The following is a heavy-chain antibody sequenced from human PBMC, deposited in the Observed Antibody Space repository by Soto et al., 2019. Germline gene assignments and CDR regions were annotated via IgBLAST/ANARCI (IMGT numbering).Heavy chain of an antibody. D-gene: IGHD4-17*01. CDR3: TIQISTVTYYFDY. CDR2: IKSKTDGGTT. V-gene: IGHV3-15*07. CDR1: GFTFSNAW. J-gene: IGHJ4*02. Sequence: EVQLVESGGGLVKPGGSLRLSCAASGFTFSNAWMNWVRQAPGKGLEWVGRIKSKTDGGTTDYVVPVKGRFTISRDDSNNTLYLQMDSLNTEDTAVYYCTIQISTVTYYFDYWGQGTLVTVSS.